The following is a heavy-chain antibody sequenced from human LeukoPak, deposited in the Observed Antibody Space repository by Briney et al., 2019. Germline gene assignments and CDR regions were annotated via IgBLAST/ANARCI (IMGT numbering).Heavy chain of an antibody. D-gene: IGHD2-2*01. CDR2: INNGGST. CDR1: GGSFSGYY. Sequence: SETLSFTCAVYGGSFSGYYWSWIRQPPGKGLEGIGEINNGGSTNDNPSLKRRVTISVDTSKNQFSLKLSSVTAADTAVYYCARGSRVVVPAALAYYYYYYMDVWGKGTTVTVSS. V-gene: IGHV4-34*01. CDR3: ARGSRVVVPAALAYYYYYYMDV. J-gene: IGHJ6*03.